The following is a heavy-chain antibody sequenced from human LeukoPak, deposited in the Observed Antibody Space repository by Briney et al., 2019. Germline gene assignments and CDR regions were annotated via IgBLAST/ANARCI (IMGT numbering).Heavy chain of an antibody. D-gene: IGHD2-21*02. Sequence: GGSLRLSRAASGFTFSSYDMHWVRQVTGKGLEWVSTIGPAGDTYYSDSVKGRLTISRENAKNSLYLQINSLRAEDTAVYYCARGAGSDWIYWGQGTLVTVSS. CDR1: GFTFSSYD. J-gene: IGHJ4*02. CDR2: IGPAGDT. CDR3: ARGAGSDWIY. V-gene: IGHV3-13*01.